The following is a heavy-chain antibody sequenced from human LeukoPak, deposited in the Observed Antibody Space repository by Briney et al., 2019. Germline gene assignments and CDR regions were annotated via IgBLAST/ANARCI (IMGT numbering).Heavy chain of an antibody. CDR1: GGSISSYY. CDR2: IYYSGST. V-gene: IGHV4-59*01. Sequence: SETLSLTCTVSGGSISSYYWSWIRQPPGKGLEWIGYIYYSGSTNYNPSLKSRVTISVDTSKNQFSLKLSSATAADTAVYYCARLRVEMATTDPHDAFDIWGQGTMVTVSS. J-gene: IGHJ3*02. D-gene: IGHD5-24*01. CDR3: ARLRVEMATTDPHDAFDI.